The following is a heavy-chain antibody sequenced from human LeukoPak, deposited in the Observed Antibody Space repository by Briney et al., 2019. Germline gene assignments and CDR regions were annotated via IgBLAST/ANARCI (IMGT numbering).Heavy chain of an antibody. Sequence: GGSLRLSCVASGFTFSDYAMNWVRQAPGKGLEWVSTFKTKYNQVYYAESVRGRFTISTDNSKNTVYLQMNSLRAEDAALYYCARSVPDYTRFDYWGQGALVTVSS. CDR1: GFTFSDYA. V-gene: IGHV3-23*05. J-gene: IGHJ4*02. CDR2: FKTKYNQV. CDR3: ARSVPDYTRFDY. D-gene: IGHD4-11*01.